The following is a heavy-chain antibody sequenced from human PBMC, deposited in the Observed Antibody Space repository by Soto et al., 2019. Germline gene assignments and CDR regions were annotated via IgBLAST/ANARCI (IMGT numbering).Heavy chain of an antibody. Sequence: GGSLRLSCAASGFTFSSYAMSWVRQAPGKGLEWVSAISGSGGSTYYADSVKGRFTISRDNSKNTLYLQMNSLRAEDTAVYYCAKDYASGPDYGDYEAFWFDPWGQGTLVTVSS. CDR1: GFTFSSYA. J-gene: IGHJ5*02. D-gene: IGHD4-17*01. CDR2: ISGSGGST. CDR3: AKDYASGPDYGDYEAFWFDP. V-gene: IGHV3-23*01.